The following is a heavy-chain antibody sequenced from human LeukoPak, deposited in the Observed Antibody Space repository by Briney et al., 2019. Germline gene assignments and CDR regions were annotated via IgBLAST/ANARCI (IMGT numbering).Heavy chain of an antibody. V-gene: IGHV3-7*01. D-gene: IGHD3-10*01. CDR3: ARDRAHVLLWFGELGDDSPRFDY. CDR2: IKQDGSEK. CDR1: GFTFSSYW. J-gene: IGHJ4*02. Sequence: TGGSLRLSCAASGFTFSSYWISWVRQAPGKGLEWVANIKQDGSEKYYVDSVKGRFTISRDNAKNSLYLQMNSLRAEDTAVYYCARDRAHVLLWFGELGDDSPRFDYWGQGTLVTVSS.